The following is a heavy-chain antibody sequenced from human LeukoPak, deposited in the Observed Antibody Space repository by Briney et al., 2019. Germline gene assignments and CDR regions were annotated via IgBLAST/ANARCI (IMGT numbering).Heavy chain of an antibody. Sequence: GESLKISCKGSGYSFTSYWIGWVRQMPGKGLEWMGIIYPGDSDTRYSPSFQGQVTISADKSISTAYLQWSSLKASDTAMYYCARLYSYYGSAGAFDIWGQGTMVTVSS. CDR3: ARLYSYYGSAGAFDI. CDR2: IYPGDSDT. J-gene: IGHJ3*02. D-gene: IGHD3-10*01. V-gene: IGHV5-51*01. CDR1: GYSFTSYW.